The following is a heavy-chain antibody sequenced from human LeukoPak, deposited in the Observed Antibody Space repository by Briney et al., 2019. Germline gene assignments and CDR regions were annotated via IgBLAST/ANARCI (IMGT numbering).Heavy chain of an antibody. V-gene: IGHV1-2*02. CDR3: ARSPSDY. CDR2: INPNSGGT. J-gene: IGHJ4*02. CDR1: GYTLTELS. Sequence: ASVKVSCKVSGYTLTELSMHWVRQAPGKGLEWMGWINPNSGGTNYAQKFQGRVTMTRDTSISTAYMELSRLRSDDTAVYYCARSPSDYWGQGTLVTVSS.